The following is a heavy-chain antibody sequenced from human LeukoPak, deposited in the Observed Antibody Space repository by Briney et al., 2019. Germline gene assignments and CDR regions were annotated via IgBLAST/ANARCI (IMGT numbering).Heavy chain of an antibody. Sequence: ASVKVSCKASGHTFTGYYMHWVRQAPGQGLEWMGWINPNSGGTNYAQKFQGRVTMTRDTSISTAYMELSRLRSDDTAVYYCATPPEDYGDYYYYGMDVWGQGTTVTVSS. CDR1: GHTFTGYY. CDR3: ATPPEDYGDYYYYGMDV. D-gene: IGHD4-17*01. J-gene: IGHJ6*02. CDR2: INPNSGGT. V-gene: IGHV1-2*02.